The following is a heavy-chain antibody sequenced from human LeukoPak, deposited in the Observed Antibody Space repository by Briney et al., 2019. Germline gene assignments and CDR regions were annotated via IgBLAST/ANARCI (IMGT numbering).Heavy chain of an antibody. CDR2: ISSSGSTI. D-gene: IGHD2-15*01. CDR3: ARDKGIKGSCYSVCGWFDP. Sequence: GGSLRLSCAASGFTLSSYEMNWVRQAPGKGLEWVSYISSSGSTIYYADSVKGRFTISRDNAKNSLFLQMNSLRAEDTAVYYCARDKGIKGSCYSVCGWFDPWGQGTLVTVSS. J-gene: IGHJ5*02. CDR1: GFTLSSYE. V-gene: IGHV3-48*03.